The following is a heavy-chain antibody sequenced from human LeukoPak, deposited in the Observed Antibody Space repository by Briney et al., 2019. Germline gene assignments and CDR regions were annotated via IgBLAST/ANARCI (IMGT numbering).Heavy chain of an antibody. CDR2: IYSGGST. CDR3: ARAHYDYYYMDV. CDR1: GFTVSSNY. J-gene: IGHJ6*03. Sequence: AGSLRLSCAASGFTVSSNYTSWVRQAPGKGLEWVSVIYSGGSTYYADSVKGRFTISRDNSKNTLYLQMNSLRAEDTAVYYCARAHYDYYYMDVWGRGTTVTVSS. V-gene: IGHV3-53*01.